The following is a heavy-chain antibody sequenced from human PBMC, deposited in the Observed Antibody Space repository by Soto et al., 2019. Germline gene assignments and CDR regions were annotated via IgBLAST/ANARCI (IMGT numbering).Heavy chain of an antibody. D-gene: IGHD3-22*01. CDR3: ARVRSSGYYGLLDY. CDR1: GGSVSNSSFY. Sequence: SETLSLTCAVSGGSVSNSSFYWSWMRQPPGGRLEWIGNIYYSGSTNYNPSLKSRVTISVHTSKNQFSLKLTSVTAADTAVYYCARVRSSGYYGLLDYWGQGTLVTVSS. CDR2: IYYSGST. V-gene: IGHV4-61*01. J-gene: IGHJ4*02.